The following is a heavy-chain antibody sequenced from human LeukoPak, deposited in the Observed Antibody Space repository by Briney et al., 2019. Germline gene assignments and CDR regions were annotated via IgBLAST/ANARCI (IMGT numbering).Heavy chain of an antibody. CDR2: IYHNGNT. J-gene: IGHJ4*02. Sequence: SDTLSLTCTVSGGSISSYYWSWIRQPPGKGLEWIGNIYHNGNTYYDPSLKSRVTISVDTSKKQFSLKLSSVTAADTAVYYCASSYGYWYYFDYWGQGSLVTVSS. CDR3: ASSYGYWYYFDY. D-gene: IGHD4-17*01. CDR1: GGSISSYY. V-gene: IGHV4-59*07.